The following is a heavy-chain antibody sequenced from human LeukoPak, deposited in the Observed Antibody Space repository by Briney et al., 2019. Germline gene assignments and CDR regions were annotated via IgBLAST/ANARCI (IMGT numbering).Heavy chain of an antibody. CDR1: GFTFSSYS. Sequence: GGSLRLSCAASGFTFSSYSMNWVRQAPGKGLEWVSSISSSSSYIYYADSVKGRFTISRDSAKNSLYLQMNSLRAEDTAVYYCARDEYCTNGVCSPGFDPWGQGTLVTVSS. V-gene: IGHV3-21*01. J-gene: IGHJ5*02. CDR2: ISSSSSYI. D-gene: IGHD2-8*01. CDR3: ARDEYCTNGVCSPGFDP.